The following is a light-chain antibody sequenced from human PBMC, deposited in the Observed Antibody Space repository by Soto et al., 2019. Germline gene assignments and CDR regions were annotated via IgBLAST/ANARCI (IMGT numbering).Light chain of an antibody. V-gene: IGLV2-8*01. CDR1: SSDIGDYNY. CDR3: SSYAGSNNLV. J-gene: IGLJ2*01. Sequence: QSALIQPASVSGSPGQSITISCTGTSSDIGDYNYVSWYQHHPGKAPKFMIYEVSKRPLGVPDRFSGSKSGNTASLTVSGLQAEDEADYYCSSYAGSNNLVFGGGTKLTVL. CDR2: EVS.